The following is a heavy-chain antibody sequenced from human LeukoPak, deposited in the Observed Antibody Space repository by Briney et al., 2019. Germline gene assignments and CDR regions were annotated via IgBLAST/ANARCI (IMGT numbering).Heavy chain of an antibody. Sequence: PSETLSLTCTVSGGSGSSDSWSWVRQPPGQGLEWIGYISYSGSTSYNPSLKSRVTMSVDTSKNQFSLKLSSVTAADTAVYYCAREPVQSPLFRYYGSGSYTGFDYWGQGTLVTVSS. V-gene: IGHV4-59*02. CDR1: GGSGSSDS. J-gene: IGHJ4*02. CDR3: AREPVQSPLFRYYGSGSYTGFDY. D-gene: IGHD3-10*01. CDR2: ISYSGST.